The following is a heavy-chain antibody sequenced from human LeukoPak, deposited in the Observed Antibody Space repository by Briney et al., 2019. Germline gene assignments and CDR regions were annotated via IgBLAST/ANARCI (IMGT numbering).Heavy chain of an antibody. CDR2: IYYSGST. Sequence: SETLSLTCTVSGDSISSSSYYWGWIRQPPGKGLEWIGSIYYSGSTYYNPSLKSRVTISVDTSKNQFSLKLSSVTAADTAVYYCARLRAGYYNPYYFDYWGQGTLVTVSS. CDR1: GDSISSSSYY. CDR3: ARLRAGYYNPYYFDY. V-gene: IGHV4-39*01. D-gene: IGHD3-9*01. J-gene: IGHJ4*02.